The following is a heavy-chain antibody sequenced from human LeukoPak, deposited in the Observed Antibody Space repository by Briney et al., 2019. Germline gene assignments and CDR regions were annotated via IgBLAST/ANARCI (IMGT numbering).Heavy chain of an antibody. CDR3: ARLEDCSSTSCYPYAFDI. Sequence: SETLSLTCAVSGYSNSSGYYWGWIRQPPGKGLEWIGSIYHSGSTYYNPSLKSRVTISVDTSKNQFSLKLSSVTAADTAVYYCARLEDCSSTSCYPYAFDIWGQGTMVTVSS. CDR1: GYSNSSGYY. V-gene: IGHV4-38-2*01. D-gene: IGHD2-2*01. CDR2: IYHSGST. J-gene: IGHJ3*02.